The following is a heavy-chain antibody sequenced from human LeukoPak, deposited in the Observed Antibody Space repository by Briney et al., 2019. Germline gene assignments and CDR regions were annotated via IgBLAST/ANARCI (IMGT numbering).Heavy chain of an antibody. CDR3: ARDVGITMVRGDGAFDI. CDR2: IYYSGST. CDR1: GGSISSYY. J-gene: IGHJ3*02. D-gene: IGHD3-10*01. Sequence: PSETLSLTCTVSGGSISSYYWSWIRQPPGKGLEWIGYIYYSGSTNYNPSLKSRVTISVDTSKNQFSLKLSSVTAADTAVYYCARDVGITMVRGDGAFDIWGQGTMVTVSS. V-gene: IGHV4-59*01.